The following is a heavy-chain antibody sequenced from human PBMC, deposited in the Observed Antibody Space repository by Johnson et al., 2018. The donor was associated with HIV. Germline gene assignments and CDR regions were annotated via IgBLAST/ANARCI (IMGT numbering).Heavy chain of an antibody. J-gene: IGHJ3*02. CDR3: AKDREVEYQLYGEGAFDI. CDR2: IKQDGSEK. Sequence: VQLVESGGGLVQPGGSLILSCAASGFTFSSYWMSWVRQAPGKGLEWVANIKQDGSEKYYVDSVKGRFTIARDNAKNSLYLQMNSLRAEDTAVYYCAKDREVEYQLYGEGAFDIWGQGTMVTVSS. V-gene: IGHV3-7*01. D-gene: IGHD2-2*01. CDR1: GFTFSSYW.